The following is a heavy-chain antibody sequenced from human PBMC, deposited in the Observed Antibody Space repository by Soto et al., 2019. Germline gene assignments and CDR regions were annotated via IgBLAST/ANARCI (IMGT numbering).Heavy chain of an antibody. CDR2: IIPIFGTE. CDR1: GGTFSSHS. V-gene: IGHV1-69*01. D-gene: IGHD2-2*01. Sequence: QVQLVQSGAEVKKPGSSVKVSCKVSGGTFSSHSINWVRQAPGQGPEWMGGIIPIFGTENYAQKFQGRVKITADESTSTAYMELSSLTSEDTALYYCSTSVYCSTTRCYYYYGLDVWGQGTTVILSS. CDR3: STSVYCSTTRCYYYYGLDV. J-gene: IGHJ6*02.